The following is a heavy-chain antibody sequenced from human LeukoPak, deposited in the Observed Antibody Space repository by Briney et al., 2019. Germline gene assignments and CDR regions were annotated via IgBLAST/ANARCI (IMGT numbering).Heavy chain of an antibody. CDR2: IKQDGSEK. V-gene: IGHV3-7*01. CDR3: ARVGIGYCSSTSCHNWFDP. J-gene: IGHJ5*02. Sequence: PGGSLRLSCEASGFTLSSYWMSWVRQAPGKGPEWVANIKQDGSEKYYVDSVKGRFTISRDNAKNSLYLQMNSLRAEDTAVYYCARVGIGYCSSTSCHNWFDPWGQGTLVTVSS. D-gene: IGHD2-2*01. CDR1: GFTLSSYW.